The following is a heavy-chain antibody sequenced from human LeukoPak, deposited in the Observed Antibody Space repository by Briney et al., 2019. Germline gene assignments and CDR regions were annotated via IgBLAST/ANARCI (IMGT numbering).Heavy chain of an antibody. V-gene: IGHV1-24*01. CDR1: GYTLTELS. Sequence: ASVKVSCKVSGYTLTELSMHWVRQAPGKGLESMGGFDPEDGETIYAQKFQGRVTMTEDTSTDTAYMELSSLRSEDTAVYYCATVDGGSYYTLRAFDIWGQGTMVTVSS. CDR2: FDPEDGET. D-gene: IGHD1-26*01. J-gene: IGHJ3*02. CDR3: ATVDGGSYYTLRAFDI.